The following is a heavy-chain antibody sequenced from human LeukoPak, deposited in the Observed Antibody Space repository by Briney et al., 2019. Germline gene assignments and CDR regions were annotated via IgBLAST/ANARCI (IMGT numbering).Heavy chain of an antibody. Sequence: ASVKVSCKVSGYTLTELSMHWVRQATGQGLEWMGWISAYNGNTNYAQKLQGRVTMTTDTSTSTAYMELRSLRSDDTAVYYCARSGCSGGSCYSIHYWGQGTLVTVSS. J-gene: IGHJ4*02. D-gene: IGHD2-15*01. CDR3: ARSGCSGGSCYSIHY. CDR1: GYTLTELS. CDR2: ISAYNGNT. V-gene: IGHV1-18*01.